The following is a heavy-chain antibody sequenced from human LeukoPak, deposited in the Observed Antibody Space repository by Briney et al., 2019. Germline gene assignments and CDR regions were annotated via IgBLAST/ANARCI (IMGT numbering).Heavy chain of an antibody. J-gene: IGHJ6*03. D-gene: IGHD2-15*01. Sequence: PSETLSLTCTVSGGSISSHYWSWVRQPPRKGLEWIGYIYNSGSTNSNPSLKSRVSISVDTSKNQFSLKLRSVTAADTAVYYCARGLLEVQGYCSGGRCYSDYYYYMDVWGKGTTVTVSS. CDR2: IYNSGST. V-gene: IGHV4-59*11. CDR1: GGSISSHY. CDR3: ARGLLEVQGYCSGGRCYSDYYYYMDV.